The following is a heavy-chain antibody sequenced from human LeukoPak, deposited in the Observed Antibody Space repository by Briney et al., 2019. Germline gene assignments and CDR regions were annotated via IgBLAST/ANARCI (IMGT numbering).Heavy chain of an antibody. D-gene: IGHD3/OR15-3a*01. Sequence: SETLSLTCTVSGGSISSYYWSWIRQPPGKGLEWIGSIYHSGSTYYNPSLKSRVTISLDTSRNQFSLRLSSVTAADTADYYCARAQGNGLIDFWGQGTLVTVSS. J-gene: IGHJ4*02. CDR2: IYHSGST. CDR1: GGSISSYY. V-gene: IGHV4-59*05. CDR3: ARAQGNGLIDF.